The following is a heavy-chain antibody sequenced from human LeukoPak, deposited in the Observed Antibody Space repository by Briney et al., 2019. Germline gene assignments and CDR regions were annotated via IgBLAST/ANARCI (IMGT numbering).Heavy chain of an antibody. V-gene: IGHV3-23*01. J-gene: IGHJ4*02. Sequence: GGSLRLSCAASGFTFSSYAMSWVRQAPGKGLEWVSAISGSGGSTYYADSVKGRFTISRDNSKNTLYLQMNSLRAEDTAVYYCAKEIPPRFSYGYGYFDYWGQGTLVTVSS. D-gene: IGHD5-18*01. CDR3: AKEIPPRFSYGYGYFDY. CDR1: GFTFSSYA. CDR2: ISGSGGST.